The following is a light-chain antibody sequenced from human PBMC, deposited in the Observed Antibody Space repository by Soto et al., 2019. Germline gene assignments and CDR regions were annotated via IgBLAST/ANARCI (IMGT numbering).Light chain of an antibody. CDR3: SSYTSSSTPGV. CDR2: EVS. J-gene: IGLJ3*02. Sequence: QSALTQPASVSGSPGQSITISCTGTSSDVGGYNYVSWYQQHPGKAPKLMIYEVSNRPSGVSNRFSGSKSGNTVSLTISGLQAEDEADYYCSSYTSSSTPGVFGGGTKLTVL. CDR1: SSDVGGYNY. V-gene: IGLV2-14*01.